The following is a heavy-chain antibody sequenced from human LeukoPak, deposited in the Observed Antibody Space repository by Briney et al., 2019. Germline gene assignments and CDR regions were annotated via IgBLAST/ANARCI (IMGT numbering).Heavy chain of an antibody. CDR3: ARHVRFGELYGWFDP. Sequence: SETLSLTCTVSGGSISSSNYYWGWIRQSPGKGPEWIGSIYYSGSAYYNPSLKSRVTISVDTSKNQFSLRLTSVTAANTAVYYCARHVRFGELYGWFDPWGQGTLVTVSS. CDR1: GGSISSSNYY. J-gene: IGHJ5*02. V-gene: IGHV4-39*01. CDR2: IYYSGSA. D-gene: IGHD3-10*01.